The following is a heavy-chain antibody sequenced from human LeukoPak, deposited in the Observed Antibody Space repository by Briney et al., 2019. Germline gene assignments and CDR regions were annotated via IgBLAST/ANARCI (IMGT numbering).Heavy chain of an antibody. CDR1: GFSFSSYG. D-gene: IGHD6-13*01. J-gene: IGHJ4*02. CDR3: ARDLSPSSSWYYDY. Sequence: GGSLRLSCAGSGFSFSSYGMHWVRQAPGKGLEWMAFIRSDGSNKYYADSLKGRFTISRDNSKNTLYLQMGSLRAEDMAVYYCARDLSPSSSWYYDYWGQGTLVTVSS. CDR2: IRSDGSNK. V-gene: IGHV3-30*02.